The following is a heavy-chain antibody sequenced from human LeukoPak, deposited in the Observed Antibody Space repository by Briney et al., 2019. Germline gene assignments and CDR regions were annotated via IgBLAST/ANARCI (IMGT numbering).Heavy chain of an antibody. Sequence: SETLSLTCTVSGGSISSYYWSWIRQPPGKGLEWIGYIYYSGSTNYNPSLKSRVTISVDTSKNQFSLKLSSVTAADTAVYYCARACYDFWNGYSSHFDYWGQGTLVTVSS. CDR1: GGSISSYY. CDR2: IYYSGST. J-gene: IGHJ4*02. CDR3: ARACYDFWNGYSSHFDY. D-gene: IGHD3-3*01. V-gene: IGHV4-59*01.